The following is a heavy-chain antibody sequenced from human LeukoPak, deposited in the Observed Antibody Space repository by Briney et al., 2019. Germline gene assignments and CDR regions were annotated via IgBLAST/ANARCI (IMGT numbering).Heavy chain of an antibody. CDR3: ARDPSNTSGYYAYLDY. CDR1: GYTFTSHG. Sequence: ASVKVSCKASGYTFTSHGISWVRQAPGQGLEWMGLISTYNGDTKYAQKTQGRVTMTTDASTSTAYMELRSLRSDDTAVYYCARDPSNTSGYYAYLDYWGQGTLVTVSS. CDR2: ISTYNGDT. V-gene: IGHV1-18*01. D-gene: IGHD3-3*01. J-gene: IGHJ4*02.